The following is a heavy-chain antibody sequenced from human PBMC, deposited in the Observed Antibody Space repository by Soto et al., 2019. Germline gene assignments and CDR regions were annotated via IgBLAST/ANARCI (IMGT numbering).Heavy chain of an antibody. Sequence: QVQLVESGGGVVQPGRSLRLSCAASGFPFSSYGMHWVRQAPRNGLEWVAVIWYDGSNKYYADSVKGRFTISRDNYKKPQYLQMNSLRDEDTAVYYGARGINTSYYFGMDVWGQGTTVTVSS. D-gene: IGHD2-2*01. V-gene: IGHV3-33*01. CDR1: GFPFSSYG. CDR3: ARGINTSYYFGMDV. J-gene: IGHJ6*02. CDR2: IWYDGSNK.